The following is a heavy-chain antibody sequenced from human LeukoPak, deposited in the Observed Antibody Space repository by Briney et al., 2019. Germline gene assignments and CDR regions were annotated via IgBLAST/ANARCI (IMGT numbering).Heavy chain of an antibody. D-gene: IGHD7-27*01. CDR1: GFTFSYYA. CDR3: ARLSGAAFDI. Sequence: GGSLRLSCAASGFTFSYYAMHWVRQAPGKGLEWVAVISYDGSNKYYADSVKGRFTISRDNSKNTLYLQMNSLRAEDTAVYYCARLSGAAFDIWGQGTMVTVSS. V-gene: IGHV3-30*04. CDR2: ISYDGSNK. J-gene: IGHJ3*02.